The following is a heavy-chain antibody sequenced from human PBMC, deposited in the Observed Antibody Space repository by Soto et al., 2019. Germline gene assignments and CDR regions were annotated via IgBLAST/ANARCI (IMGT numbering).Heavy chain of an antibody. Sequence: QVSCRASAFALPTCGNMCVRQAPGQELEWMGWISAYNGNTNYAQKLQGRVTMTTDTSTSTAYMELRSLRSDDTAVYYCARDRVSYQQAFGIWGQGTMVTFSS. CDR2: ISAYNGNT. CDR3: ARDRVSYQQAFGI. J-gene: IGHJ3*02. V-gene: IGHV1-18*01. D-gene: IGHD6-13*01. CDR1: AFALPTCG.